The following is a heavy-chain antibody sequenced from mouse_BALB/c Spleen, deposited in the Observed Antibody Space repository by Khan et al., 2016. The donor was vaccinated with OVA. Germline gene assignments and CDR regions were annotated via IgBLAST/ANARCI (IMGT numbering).Heavy chain of an antibody. D-gene: IGHD1-1*01. Sequence: EVKLLESGPGLVKPSQSLSLTCTVTGYSITSNYAWNWIRQFPGNKLEWMGYISYSGSTNYNPSLKSRIPITRDTSKNQFFLPLISVTTEDTATYYCARGNYYGYSMYYWGQRTSITVPS. V-gene: IGHV3-2*02. CDR3: ARGNYYGYSMYY. J-gene: IGHJ4*01. CDR2: ISYSGST. CDR1: GYSITSNYA.